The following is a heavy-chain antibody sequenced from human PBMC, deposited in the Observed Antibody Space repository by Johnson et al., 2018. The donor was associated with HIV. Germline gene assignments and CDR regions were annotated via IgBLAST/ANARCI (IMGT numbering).Heavy chain of an antibody. Sequence: VQLLESGGGLVKPGGSLRLSCAASGFTFSNAWMSWVRQAPGKGLEWVANIKQDGSERYYVDSVKGRFTISRDNAKNTLYLQMNSLRAEDTAVFYCARGEEEQLGDAFDIWGQGTMVTVSS. D-gene: IGHD6-6*01. V-gene: IGHV3-7*01. CDR3: ARGEEEQLGDAFDI. CDR1: GFTFSNAW. CDR2: IKQDGSER. J-gene: IGHJ3*02.